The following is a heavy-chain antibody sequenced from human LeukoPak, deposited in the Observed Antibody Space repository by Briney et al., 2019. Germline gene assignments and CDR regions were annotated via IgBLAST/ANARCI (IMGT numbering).Heavy chain of an antibody. V-gene: IGHV4-59*08. CDR1: GGSISSYY. CDR3: ARHGLHTYCSSTSCYTMPYGMDV. CDR2: IYYSGST. Sequence: PSETLSLTCTVSGGSISSYYWSWIRQPPGKGLEWIGYIYYSGSTNYNPSLKSRVTISVDTSKNQFSLKLSSVTAADTAVYYCARHGLHTYCSSTSCYTMPYGMDVWGQGTTVTVSS. D-gene: IGHD2-2*02. J-gene: IGHJ6*02.